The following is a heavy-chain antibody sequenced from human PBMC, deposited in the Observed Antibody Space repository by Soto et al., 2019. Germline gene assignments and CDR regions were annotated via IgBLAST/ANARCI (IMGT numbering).Heavy chain of an antibody. V-gene: IGHV3-23*01. CDR2: ISGSGGST. J-gene: IGHJ6*02. CDR1: GFTTSSYA. CDR3: AKDLSPLYYYYGMDV. Sequence: PGGSLRLSCAASGFTTSSYAMSWVRQPPGKGLEWVSAISGSGGSTYYADSVKGRFTISRDNSKNTLYLQMNSLRAEDTAVYYCAKDLSPLYYYYGMDVWGQGTTVTVSS.